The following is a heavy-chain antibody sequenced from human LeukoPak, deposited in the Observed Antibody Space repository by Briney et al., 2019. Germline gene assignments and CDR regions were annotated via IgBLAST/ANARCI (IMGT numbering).Heavy chain of an antibody. Sequence: SETLSLTCTVSGGSISSYYWSWIRQPPGKGLELIGYIYYSGSTNYNPSLKSRVTISVDTSKNQFSLKLSSVTAADTAVYYCARETDDYVWGSYRQNWFDPWGQGTLVTVSS. D-gene: IGHD3-16*02. CDR3: ARETDDYVWGSYRQNWFDP. J-gene: IGHJ5*02. V-gene: IGHV4-59*01. CDR1: GGSISSYY. CDR2: IYYSGST.